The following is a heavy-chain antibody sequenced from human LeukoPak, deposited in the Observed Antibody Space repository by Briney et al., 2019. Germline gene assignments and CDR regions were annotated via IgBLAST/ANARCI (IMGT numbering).Heavy chain of an antibody. CDR1: GYTFTSYY. Sequence: ASVKVSCKASGYTFTSYYMHWVRQAPGQGLEWMGIINPSGGSTSYAQKFQGRVTMTRDMSTSTVYMELSSLRSEDTAVYYCARDWGEWYSSSLKYNWFDPWGQGTLVTVSS. J-gene: IGHJ5*02. V-gene: IGHV1-46*01. CDR2: INPSGGST. CDR3: ARDWGEWYSSSLKYNWFDP. D-gene: IGHD6-13*01.